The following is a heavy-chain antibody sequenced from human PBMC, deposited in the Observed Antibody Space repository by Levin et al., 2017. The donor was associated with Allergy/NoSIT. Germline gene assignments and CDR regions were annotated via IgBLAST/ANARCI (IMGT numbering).Heavy chain of an antibody. CDR2: TYYRSKWNY. V-gene: IGHV6-1*01. CDR3: ARDPGVNAFDI. CDR1: VDTVSNNIAA. Sequence: SQTLSLTCAISVDTVSNNIAAWHWIRQSPSRGLEWLGRTYYRSKWNYDYAVSVKRRITIIPDTSKNQLSLQLNSVTPEDTAVYFCARDPGVNAFDIWGQGTMVTVSS. J-gene: IGHJ3*02. D-gene: IGHD3-10*01.